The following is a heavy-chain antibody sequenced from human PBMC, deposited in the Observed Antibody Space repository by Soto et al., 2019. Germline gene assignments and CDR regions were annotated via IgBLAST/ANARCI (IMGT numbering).Heavy chain of an antibody. J-gene: IGHJ4*02. CDR1: GGSFSGYY. Sequence: SETLSLTCAVYGGSFSGYYWSWIRQPPGKGLEWIGEINHSGSTNYNPSLKSRVTISVDTSKNQFSLKLSSVTAADTAVYYCAREGLGSSGWYGGDYWGQGTLVTVSS. V-gene: IGHV4-34*01. CDR3: AREGLGSSGWYGGDY. CDR2: INHSGST. D-gene: IGHD6-19*01.